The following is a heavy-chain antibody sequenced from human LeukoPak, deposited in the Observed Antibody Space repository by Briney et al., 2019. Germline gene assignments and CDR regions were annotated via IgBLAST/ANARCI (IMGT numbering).Heavy chain of an antibody. CDR1: GGSISSSNW. CDR2: IYHSGST. V-gene: IGHV4-4*02. J-gene: IGHJ6*03. D-gene: IGHD2-2*01. Sequence: SETLSLTCAVSGGSISSSNWWSWVRQPPGKGLEWIGEIYHSGSTNYNPSLKSRVTISVDKSKNQFSLKLSSVTAADTAVYYCASSSVGCSSTSCYFARYYYYYYMDVWGKGTTVTVSS. CDR3: ASSSVGCSSTSCYFARYYYYYYMDV.